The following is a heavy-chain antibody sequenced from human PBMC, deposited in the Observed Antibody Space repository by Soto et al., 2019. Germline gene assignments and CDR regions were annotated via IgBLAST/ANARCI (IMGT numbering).Heavy chain of an antibody. CDR2: TNHRGTT. Sequence: QVQLQQWGAGLLKPPETLSLTCATSGESFSGNYWSWVRQPPGKGLEWIGETNHRGTTVYNPSLRGRVSISLDMSKNQFSLRLSFVTAADSAVYYCARGDQKIVDASEYWGPGTLVTVSS. CDR1: GESFSGNY. V-gene: IGHV4-34*01. J-gene: IGHJ4*02. D-gene: IGHD2-15*01. CDR3: ARGDQKIVDASEY.